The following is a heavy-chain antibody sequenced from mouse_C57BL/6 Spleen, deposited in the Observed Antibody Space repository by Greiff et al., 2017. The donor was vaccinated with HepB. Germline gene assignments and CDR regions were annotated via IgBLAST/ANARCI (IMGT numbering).Heavy chain of an antibody. Sequence: QVQLQQSGAELVKPGASVKLSCKASGYTFTSYWMHWVKQRPGQGLEWIGMIHPNSGSTNYNEKFKSKATLTVDKSSSTAYMQLSSLTSEDSAVYYFARSRSSYYFDYWGQGTTLTVSS. D-gene: IGHD1-3*01. CDR1: GYTFTSYW. CDR2: IHPNSGST. CDR3: ARSRSSYYFDY. V-gene: IGHV1-64*01. J-gene: IGHJ2*01.